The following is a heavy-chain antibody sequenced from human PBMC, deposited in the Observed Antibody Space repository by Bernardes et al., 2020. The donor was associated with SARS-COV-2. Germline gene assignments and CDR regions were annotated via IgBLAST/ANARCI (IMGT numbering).Heavy chain of an antibody. CDR2: ISIYTGKT. Sequence: ASVKVSCKASVYTFINYGISGVRQAPGQGLEWMGWISIYTGKTNYGQKFLGRVTMTTDTSTSTAYMELTRLRSDDTAVYYCAREAPYSSSWYAFDYWGQGILVTVSS. J-gene: IGHJ4*02. D-gene: IGHD6-13*01. CDR3: AREAPYSSSWYAFDY. CDR1: VYTFINYG. V-gene: IGHV1-18*04.